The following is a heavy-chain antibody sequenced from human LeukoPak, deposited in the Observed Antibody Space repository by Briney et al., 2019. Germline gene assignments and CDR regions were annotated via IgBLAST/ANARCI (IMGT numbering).Heavy chain of an antibody. CDR2: INHSGST. V-gene: IGHV4-34*01. Sequence: SETLSLTCAVYGGSFSGYYWSWIRQPPGKGLEWIGEINHSGSTNYNPSLKSRVTISVDTSKNQFSLKLSSVTAADTAVYYCARDFVVSWPSASIAYYYDNRFDPWGQGTLVTVSS. D-gene: IGHD3-22*01. J-gene: IGHJ5*02. CDR1: GGSFSGYY. CDR3: ARDFVVSWPSASIAYYYDNRFDP.